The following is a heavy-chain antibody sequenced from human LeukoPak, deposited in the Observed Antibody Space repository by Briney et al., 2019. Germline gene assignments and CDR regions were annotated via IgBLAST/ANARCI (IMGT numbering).Heavy chain of an antibody. CDR1: GFTFSSYS. CDR3: ARVKYDSSGYYGILDY. CDR2: ITRSSIYI. J-gene: IGHJ4*02. Sequence: GGSLRLSCAASGFTFSSYSMNWVRQAPGKGLEWVSSITRSSIYIYYADSVKGRFTISRDNARNSLYLQMNSLRAEDTAVYYCARVKYDSSGYYGILDYWGQGTLVTVPS. V-gene: IGHV3-21*01. D-gene: IGHD3-22*01.